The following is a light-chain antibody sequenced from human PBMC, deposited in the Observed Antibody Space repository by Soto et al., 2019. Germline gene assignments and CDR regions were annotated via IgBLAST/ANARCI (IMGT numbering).Light chain of an antibody. J-gene: IGKJ1*01. Sequence: EIVLTQSPGTLSLSLGERATLSCRASQSVRSRYLAWYQQKPGQAPRLLIYGASSRATGIPDRFSGSGSGTDFTLTISRLEPEDFAVYYCQQYGNLWTFGQGTKVEIK. CDR3: QQYGNLWT. CDR2: GAS. V-gene: IGKV3-20*01. CDR1: QSVRSRY.